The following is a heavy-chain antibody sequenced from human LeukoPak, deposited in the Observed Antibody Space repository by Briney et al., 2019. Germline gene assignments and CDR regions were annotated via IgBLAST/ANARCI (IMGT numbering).Heavy chain of an antibody. D-gene: IGHD1-26*01. Sequence: SETLSLTCTVSSDSISPYYWSWIRQSPGTGLEWIGCVYYSGSTTYNPSLKSRVTISIDTSKNQLSLKLTSVTAADTAMYYCARARDTTSGSNWFDPWGQGTLVTVSS. CDR2: VYYSGST. CDR3: ARARDTTSGSNWFDP. V-gene: IGHV4-59*01. CDR1: SDSISPYY. J-gene: IGHJ5*02.